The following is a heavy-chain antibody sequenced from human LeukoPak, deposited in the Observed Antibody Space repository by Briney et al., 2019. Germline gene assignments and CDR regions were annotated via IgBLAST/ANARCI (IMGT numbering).Heavy chain of an antibody. CDR2: IDPSDSYT. D-gene: IGHD5-12*01. Sequence: GESLRISCKGPGYSFTSYWISWVRQMPGKGLEWMGRIDPSDSYTNYSPSFQGHVTISADKSISTAYLQWSSLKASDTAMYYCASGYDDSYGMDVWGKGTTVTVSS. J-gene: IGHJ6*04. CDR3: ASGYDDSYGMDV. V-gene: IGHV5-10-1*01. CDR1: GYSFTSYW.